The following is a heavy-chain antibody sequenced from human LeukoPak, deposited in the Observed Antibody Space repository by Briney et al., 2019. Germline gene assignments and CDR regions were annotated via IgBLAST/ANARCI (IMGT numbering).Heavy chain of an antibody. CDR3: VRSRINYGDYYYFGMDV. V-gene: IGHV3-11*01. Sequence: GGSLRLSCAASGFTFTDYFSDYYMTWIRQAPGKGLEWISYVSNRGTTIFYAGSVKGRFTSSRDNSKNSVYLRMNNLRAEDTAVYYCVRSRINYGDYYYFGMDVWGQGTTVTVSS. CDR1: GFTFTDYFSDYY. D-gene: IGHD4-17*01. CDR2: VSNRGTTI. J-gene: IGHJ6*02.